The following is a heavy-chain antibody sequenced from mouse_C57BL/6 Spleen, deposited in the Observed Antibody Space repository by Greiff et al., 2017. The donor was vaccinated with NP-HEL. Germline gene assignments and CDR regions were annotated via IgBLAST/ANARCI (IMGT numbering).Heavy chain of an antibody. CDR1: GYTFTDYE. CDR2: IDPETGGT. D-gene: IGHD3-3*01. CDR3: TRERAFYYAMDY. V-gene: IGHV1-15*01. Sequence: VQLQESGAELVRPGASVTLSCKASGYTFTDYEMHWVKQTPVHGLEWIGAIDPETGGTAYNQKFKGKAILTADKSSSTAYMELRSLTSEDSAVYYCTRERAFYYAMDYWGQGTSVTVSS. J-gene: IGHJ4*01.